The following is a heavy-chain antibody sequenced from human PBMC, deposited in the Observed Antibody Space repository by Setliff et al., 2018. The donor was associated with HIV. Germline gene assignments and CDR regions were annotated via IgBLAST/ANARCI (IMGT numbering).Heavy chain of an antibody. V-gene: IGHV3-30*18. Sequence: GGSLRLSCAASGFTFSSYAMSWVRQAPGKGLEWVASISYHERDTFYADSVKGRFTISRDNSKNMLYLQMNSLTTEDTAVYYCAKPTTVVTSYYFDSWGQGTQVTVSS. CDR3: AKPTTVVTSYYFDS. J-gene: IGHJ4*02. CDR2: ISYHERDT. D-gene: IGHD4-17*01. CDR1: GFTFSSYA.